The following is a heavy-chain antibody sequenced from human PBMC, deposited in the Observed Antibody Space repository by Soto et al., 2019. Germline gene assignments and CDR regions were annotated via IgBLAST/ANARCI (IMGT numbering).Heavy chain of an antibody. CDR1: GDSISSSDSY. CDR2: FYYSGST. Sequence: SETLSLTCSVSGDSISSSDSYWSLIRQPPGKGLEWIGYFYYSGSTSNNPSLKSRVTISVDTSKNQFSLKLTSVIAADTAVYYCARHVHSSTWEIDVWGQGTTVTXSS. D-gene: IGHD6-13*01. CDR3: ARHVHSSTWEIDV. J-gene: IGHJ6*02. V-gene: IGHV4-59*08.